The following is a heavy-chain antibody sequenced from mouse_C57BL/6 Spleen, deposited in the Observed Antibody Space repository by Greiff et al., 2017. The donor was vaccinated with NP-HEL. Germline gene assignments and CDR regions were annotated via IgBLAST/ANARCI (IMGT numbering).Heavy chain of an antibody. CDR1: GFTFTDYC. Sequence: VQLQQSGPVLVKPGPSVKISCKASGFTFTDYCMHWVKQSPGKSLEWIGLVYPYNGGTSYNQKFKGKATLTVDTSSSTAYMELNSLASEDAAVYYCAATSYGSSYYAMDYWGQGTSVTVSS. CDR2: VYPYNGGT. CDR3: AATSYGSSYYAMDY. D-gene: IGHD1-1*01. J-gene: IGHJ4*01. V-gene: IGHV1-36*01.